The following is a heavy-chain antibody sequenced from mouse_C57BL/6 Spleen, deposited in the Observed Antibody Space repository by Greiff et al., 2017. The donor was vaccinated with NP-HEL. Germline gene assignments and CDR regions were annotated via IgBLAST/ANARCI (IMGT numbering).Heavy chain of an antibody. V-gene: IGHV3-6*01. CDR1: GYSITSGYY. CDR2: ISYDGSN. D-gene: IGHD2-5*01. Sequence: DVKLQESGPGLVKPSQSLSLTCSVTGYSITSGYYWNWIRQFPGNKLEWMGYISYDGSNNYNPSLKNRISITRDTSKNQFFLKLNSVTTEDTATYYCARVYYSTYYWYFDVWGTGTTVTVSS. J-gene: IGHJ1*03. CDR3: ARVYYSTYYWYFDV.